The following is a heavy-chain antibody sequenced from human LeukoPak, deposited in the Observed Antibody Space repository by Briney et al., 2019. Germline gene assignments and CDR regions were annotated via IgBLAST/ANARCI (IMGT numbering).Heavy chain of an antibody. Sequence: GGSLRLSCAASGFTFSSYAMHWVRQAPGKGLEWVAVISYDGSNKYYADSVKGRFTISRDNSKNTLYLQMNSLRAEDTAVYYCARDHIDIVVVPAAPWGPDFDYWGQGTLVTVSS. D-gene: IGHD2-2*01. CDR2: ISYDGSNK. V-gene: IGHV3-30-3*01. CDR3: ARDHIDIVVVPAAPWGPDFDY. CDR1: GFTFSSYA. J-gene: IGHJ4*02.